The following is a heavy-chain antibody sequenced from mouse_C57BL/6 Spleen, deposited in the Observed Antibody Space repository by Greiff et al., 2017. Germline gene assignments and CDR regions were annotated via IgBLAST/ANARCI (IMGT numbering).Heavy chain of an antibody. V-gene: IGHV1-18*01. CDR1: GYTFTDYN. CDR3: ARRGDSNDAYMDY. J-gene: IGHJ4*01. CDR2: INPNSGGT. Sequence: VQLQQSGPELVKPGASVKISCKASGYTFTDYNMDWVKQSPGKSLEWIGDINPNSGGTIYNQKFKGKATLTVDKSSSTAYMELRSLTSEDTAVYYCARRGDSNDAYMDYWGQGTSVTVSS. D-gene: IGHD2-12*01.